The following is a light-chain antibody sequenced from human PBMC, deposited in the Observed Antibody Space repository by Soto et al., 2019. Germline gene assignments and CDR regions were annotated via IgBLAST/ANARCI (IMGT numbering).Light chain of an antibody. CDR1: SSNIGGNS. Sequence: QSVMSQPPSVSAAPGQRVTISCSGGSSNIGGNSVSWYQQLPGTAPKLLIYDDDQRPSGIPDRFSGSKSGTSATLGITGFQTGDEADYYCGSWDSSLSAYVFGTGTKLTVL. CDR3: GSWDSSLSAYV. J-gene: IGLJ1*01. CDR2: DDD. V-gene: IGLV1-51*01.